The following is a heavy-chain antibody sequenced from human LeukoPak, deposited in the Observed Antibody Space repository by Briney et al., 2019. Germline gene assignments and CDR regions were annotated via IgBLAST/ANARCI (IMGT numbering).Heavy chain of an antibody. CDR2: IYSGGST. CDR1: GFTVSSNC. V-gene: IGHV3-66*02. CDR3: ARVSSYSPYFDY. J-gene: IGHJ4*02. D-gene: IGHD4-11*01. Sequence: GGSLRLSCAASGFTVSSNCMSWVRQAPGKGLEWVSVIYSGGSTYYADSAKGRFTISRDNSKNTLYLQMNSLRAEDTAVYYCARVSSYSPYFDYWGQGTLVTVSS.